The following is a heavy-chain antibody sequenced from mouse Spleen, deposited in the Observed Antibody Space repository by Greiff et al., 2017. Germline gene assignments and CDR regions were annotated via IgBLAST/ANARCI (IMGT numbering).Heavy chain of an antibody. CDR2: IYPGDGDT. D-gene: IGHD1-1*01. CDR3: ARSLITTVAYYFDY. J-gene: IGHJ2*01. CDR1: GYAFSSSW. V-gene: IGHV1-82*01. Sequence: QVQLKQSGPELVKPGASVKISCKASGYAFSSSWMNWVKQRPGKGLEWIGRIYPGDGDTNYNGKFKGKATLTADKSSSTAYMQLSSLTSEDSAVYFCARSLITTVAYYFDYWGHGTTLTVSS.